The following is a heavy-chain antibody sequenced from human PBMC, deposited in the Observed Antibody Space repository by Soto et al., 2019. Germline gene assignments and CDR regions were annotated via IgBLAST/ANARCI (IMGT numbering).Heavy chain of an antibody. CDR3: ARETVAATRGYYYYGMDV. J-gene: IGHJ6*02. D-gene: IGHD2-15*01. V-gene: IGHV4-30-4*01. CDR1: GGSISSGDYY. CDR2: IYYSGST. Sequence: SEALSLTGAVSGGSISSGDYYWSWIRQPPGKGLEWIWYIYYSGSTYYNPSLKSRVTISVDTSKNQFPLKLSSVTAADTAVYYCARETVAATRGYYYYGMDVWGQGATVTVSS.